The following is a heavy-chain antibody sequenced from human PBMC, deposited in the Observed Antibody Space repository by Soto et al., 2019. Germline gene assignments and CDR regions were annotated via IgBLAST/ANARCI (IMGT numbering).Heavy chain of an antibody. CDR1: GGTFSSYA. CDR3: ARLDDSSGYYYGAFDI. J-gene: IGHJ3*02. CDR2: IIPIFGTA. D-gene: IGHD3-22*01. V-gene: IGHV1-69*01. Sequence: QVQLVQSGAEVKKPGSSVKVSCTASGGTFSSYAISWVRQAPGQGLEWMGGIIPIFGTANYAQKFQGRVTITADESTSTAYMELSSLRSEDTAVYYCARLDDSSGYYYGAFDIWGQGTMVTVSS.